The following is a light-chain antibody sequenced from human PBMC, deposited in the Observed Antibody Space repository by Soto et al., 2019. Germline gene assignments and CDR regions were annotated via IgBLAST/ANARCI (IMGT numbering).Light chain of an antibody. CDR2: AAT. CDR3: QQSYTLPHT. J-gene: IGKJ5*01. V-gene: IGKV1-39*01. Sequence: DIQMTQSPPSLSASVGDRVTITCRANESISSYLNWYQQQAGKAPKLLIYAATSLQSGVPSRFSGTGSETDFTLIIGSLQPEDFATYHCQQSYTLPHTFGQGTRLE. CDR1: ESISSY.